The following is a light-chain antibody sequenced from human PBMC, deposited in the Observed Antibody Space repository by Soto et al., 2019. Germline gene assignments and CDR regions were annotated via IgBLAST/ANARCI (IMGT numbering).Light chain of an antibody. CDR3: QQYSYWWA. Sequence: EIVMTQSPATLSVSPGETATISFRASQSISSHLAWYQQKPGQSPSILIYGASTRATGIPARFSGSGSGTEFTLTISSLPSEDFAVYYCQQYSYWWAFGQGTKGEIK. J-gene: IGKJ1*01. CDR2: GAS. CDR1: QSISSH. V-gene: IGKV3-15*01.